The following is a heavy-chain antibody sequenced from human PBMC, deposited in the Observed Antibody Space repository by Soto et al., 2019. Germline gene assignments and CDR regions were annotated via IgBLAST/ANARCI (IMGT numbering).Heavy chain of an antibody. D-gene: IGHD6-13*01. V-gene: IGHV3-30*18. CDR1: GFTFSNYD. CDR2: ISYDGSNK. Sequence: GGSLRLSCAVSGFTFSNYDIHWVRQAPGKGLEWVSVISYDGSNKYYADSVKGRFTISRDNSKNTLYLQMNSLRAEDTAVYYCAKDVSQYSSSWAWYFDYWGQGTLVTVSS. J-gene: IGHJ4*02. CDR3: AKDVSQYSSSWAWYFDY.